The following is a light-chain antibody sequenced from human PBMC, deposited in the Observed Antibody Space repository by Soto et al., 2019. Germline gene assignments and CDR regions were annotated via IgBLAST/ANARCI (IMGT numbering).Light chain of an antibody. J-gene: IGKJ1*01. CDR3: QQYNSYST. CDR1: QSISNG. CDR2: DAS. Sequence: DIQMTQSPSTLSASVGDRVTITCRASQSISNGLAWYQQKSRKATKLLIYDASSLESGVPSRFSGSGSGTEFPLTISSLQPDDFATYYCQQYNSYSTFGQGTKVDI. V-gene: IGKV1-5*01.